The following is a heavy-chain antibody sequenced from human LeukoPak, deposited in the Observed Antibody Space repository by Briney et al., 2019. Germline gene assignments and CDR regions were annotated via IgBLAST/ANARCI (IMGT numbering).Heavy chain of an antibody. J-gene: IGHJ4*02. CDR1: GFTFSSYA. CDR2: ISGSGGST. V-gene: IGHV3-23*01. CDR3: AKDDGDSPVFYFDY. Sequence: PGGSLRLSCAASGFTFSSYAMSWVRQAPGKGLKWVSAISGSGGSTYYADSVKGRFTISRDNSKNTLYLQMNSLRAEDTAVYYCAKDDGDSPVFYFDYWGQGTLVTVSS. D-gene: IGHD4-17*01.